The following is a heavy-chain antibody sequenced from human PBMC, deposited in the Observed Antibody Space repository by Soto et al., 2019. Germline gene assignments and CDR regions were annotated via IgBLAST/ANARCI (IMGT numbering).Heavy chain of an antibody. Sequence: SETLSLTCTVSGGSISRGGYYWSWIRQHPGKGLEWIGYIYYSGSTYYNPSLKSRVTISVDTSKNQFSLKLSSVTAADTAVYYCARGPEDYGGNSDYWGQGTLVTVSS. V-gene: IGHV4-31*03. J-gene: IGHJ4*02. D-gene: IGHD4-17*01. CDR2: IYYSGST. CDR3: ARGPEDYGGNSDY. CDR1: GGSISRGGYY.